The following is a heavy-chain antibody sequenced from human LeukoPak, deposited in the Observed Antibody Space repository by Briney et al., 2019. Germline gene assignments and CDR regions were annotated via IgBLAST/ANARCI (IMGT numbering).Heavy chain of an antibody. CDR1: GFTFSTYA. CDR3: AKGLLVSFYYYYGMDV. J-gene: IGHJ6*02. Sequence: GGSLRLSCAASGFTFSTYAMSWVRQAPGKGLEWVSLISGSGGSTYYADSVQGRFTISRDNSKNTLYLELNSLRAEDTAVYYCAKGLLVSFYYYYGMDVWGQGTTVTVSS. CDR2: ISGSGGST. D-gene: IGHD2/OR15-2a*01. V-gene: IGHV3-23*01.